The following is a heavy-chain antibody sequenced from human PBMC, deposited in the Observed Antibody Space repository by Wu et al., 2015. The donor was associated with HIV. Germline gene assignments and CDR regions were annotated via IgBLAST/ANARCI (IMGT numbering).Heavy chain of an antibody. D-gene: IGHD2-2*01. CDR2: ISAYNGNT. J-gene: IGHJ6*03. V-gene: IGHV1-18*01. Sequence: QVQLVQSGAEVKKPGASVKVSCKASGYTFTSYGISWVRQAPGQGLEWMGWISAYNGNTNYAQKFQGRVTMTTDTSTSTAYMELRSLRSDDTAMYYCARSEYCSSTSCYGYYYYMDVWGKGTTVTVSS. CDR1: GYTFTSYG. CDR3: ARSEYCSSTSCYGYYYYMDV.